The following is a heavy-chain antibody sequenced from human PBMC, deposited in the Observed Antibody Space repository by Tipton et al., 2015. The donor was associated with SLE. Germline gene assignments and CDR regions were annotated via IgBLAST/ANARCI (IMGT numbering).Heavy chain of an antibody. CDR1: GFTFSRYT. D-gene: IGHD4-17*01. CDR2: ISSSSSTI. V-gene: IGHV3-48*01. J-gene: IGHJ6*02. Sequence: GSLRLSCAASGFTFSRYTMNWVRQAPGKGLEWVSYISSSSSTIYYSDSVKGRFTVSRDNAKNSLYLQMNSLRAEDTAVYYCARDFDYGDQGPYYYYGMDVWGQGTTVTVSS. CDR3: ARDFDYGDQGPYYYYGMDV.